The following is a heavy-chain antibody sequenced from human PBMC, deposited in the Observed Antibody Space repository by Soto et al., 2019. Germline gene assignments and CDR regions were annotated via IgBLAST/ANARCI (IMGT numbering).Heavy chain of an antibody. V-gene: IGHV4-34*01. Sequence: QVQLQQWGAGLLKPSETLSLTCAVYGGSFSGYYWSWIRQPPGKGLEWIGEINHSGSTNYNPSLKSRVTISVDTSKNQFSLKLSSVTAADTAVYYCARTRIAVAGGYFDYWGQGTLVTVSS. CDR1: GGSFSGYY. CDR3: ARTRIAVAGGYFDY. D-gene: IGHD6-19*01. J-gene: IGHJ4*02. CDR2: INHSGST.